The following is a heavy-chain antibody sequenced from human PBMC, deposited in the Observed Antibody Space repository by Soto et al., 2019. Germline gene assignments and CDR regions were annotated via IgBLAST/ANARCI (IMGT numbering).Heavy chain of an antibody. CDR1: GGSISSYY. CDR2: IYYSGST. D-gene: IGHD3-9*01. J-gene: IGHJ4*02. V-gene: IGHV4-59*01. Sequence: SETLSLTCTVSGGSISSYYLIWIRQPPGKGLEWIGYIYYSGSTNYNPSLKSRVTISVDTSKNQFSLKLSSVTAADTAVYYCARGIRYFDWLHFDYWGQGTLVTVSS. CDR3: ARGIRYFDWLHFDY.